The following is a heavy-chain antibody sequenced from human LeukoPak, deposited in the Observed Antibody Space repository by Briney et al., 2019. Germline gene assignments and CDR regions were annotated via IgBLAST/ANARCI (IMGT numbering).Heavy chain of an antibody. D-gene: IGHD2-21*02. CDR1: GFTFSNAW. V-gene: IGHV3-15*01. Sequence: GGSLRLSCAASGFTFSNAWMSWVRQAPGKGLEWVGRIKNKIDGGTTDYAAPVKGRFTISRDGSRNTLYLQMNSLKTEDTAVYYCTTAVLSYVTLGMDVWGQGTTVTVPS. CDR3: TTAVLSYVTLGMDV. J-gene: IGHJ6*02. CDR2: IKNKIDGGTT.